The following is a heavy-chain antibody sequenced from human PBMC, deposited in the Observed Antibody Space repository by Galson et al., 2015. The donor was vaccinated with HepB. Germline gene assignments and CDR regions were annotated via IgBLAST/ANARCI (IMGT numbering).Heavy chain of an antibody. V-gene: IGHV3-30*18. D-gene: IGHD3-3*01. Sequence: SLRLSCAASGFTFSSYGMHWVRQAPGKGLEWVAVISYDGSNKYYADSVKGRFTISRDNSKNTLCLQMNSLRAEDTAVYYCAKDAIVPTYYDFWSGYLHNWFDPWGQGTLVTVSS. J-gene: IGHJ5*02. CDR1: GFTFSSYG. CDR2: ISYDGSNK. CDR3: AKDAIVPTYYDFWSGYLHNWFDP.